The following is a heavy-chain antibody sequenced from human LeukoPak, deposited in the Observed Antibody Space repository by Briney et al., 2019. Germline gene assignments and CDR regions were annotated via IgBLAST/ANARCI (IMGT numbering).Heavy chain of an antibody. V-gene: IGHV3-53*01. CDR3: VRGDYGDYTLFDY. CDR2: IYSGGST. Sequence: GGSLRLSCVASGFTFSNYWMHWVRQVPGKGLEWVSVIYSGGSTYYADSVKGRFTISRDNSKNTLYLQMNSLRAEDTAVYYCVRGDYGDYTLFDYWGQGTLVTVSS. CDR1: GFTFSNYW. D-gene: IGHD4-17*01. J-gene: IGHJ4*02.